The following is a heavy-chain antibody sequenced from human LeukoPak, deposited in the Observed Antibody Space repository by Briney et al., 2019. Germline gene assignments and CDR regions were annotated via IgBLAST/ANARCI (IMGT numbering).Heavy chain of an antibody. D-gene: IGHD5-18*01. CDR2: ISAYNGNT. V-gene: IGHV1-18*01. Sequence: GASVNVSCKASGYTFTSYGINWVRQAPGQGLEGMGWISAYNGNTNYAQKLQGRVTMTTDTSTSTAYMELRSLRSDDTAVYYCALIPRYGTKSDYWGQGTLVTVSS. CDR1: GYTFTSYG. J-gene: IGHJ4*02. CDR3: ALIPRYGTKSDY.